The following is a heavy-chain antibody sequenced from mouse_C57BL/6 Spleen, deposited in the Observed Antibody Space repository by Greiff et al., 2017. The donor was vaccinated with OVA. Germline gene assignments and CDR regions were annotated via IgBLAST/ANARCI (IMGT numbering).Heavy chain of an antibody. CDR2: LDPISGGP. Sequence: VKLQQPGAELVKPGASVKLSCKASGYAFTSYWMHWVKQRPGRGLEWIGRLDPISGGPKYNEKFKSKATLTVAKPSSTAYMQLSSLTSEDSADYYCAGGGYAMDYWGKGTSVTVSS. CDR1: GYAFTSYW. CDR3: AGGGYAMDY. V-gene: IGHV1-72*01. J-gene: IGHJ4*01.